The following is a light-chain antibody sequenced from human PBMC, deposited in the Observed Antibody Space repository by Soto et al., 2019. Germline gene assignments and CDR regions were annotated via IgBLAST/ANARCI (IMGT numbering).Light chain of an antibody. CDR2: GAS. V-gene: IGKV3-20*01. J-gene: IGKJ2*01. CDR3: QQYGTSPQT. Sequence: EIVLTQSPGTLSLSPGERATLFCRASQSVANSFLAWYQQKPGQAPRLLIYGASSRATGIPDRFSGSGSGTDFTLTISRLEPEDFAVYFCQQYGTSPQTFGLGTKLEIK. CDR1: QSVANSF.